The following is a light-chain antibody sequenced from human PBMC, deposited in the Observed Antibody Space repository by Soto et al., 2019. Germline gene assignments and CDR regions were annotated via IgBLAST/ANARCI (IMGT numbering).Light chain of an antibody. J-gene: IGKJ5*01. Sequence: EILMTQSPVTLSVCPEGIGTLSCRASQSVSIDLVWYQRKPGQAPRPLIFGASTRATGIPARFSGSGSGTEFTLTISSLQSEDFAVYYCQQYNNWPLITFGQGTRLEI. CDR2: GAS. V-gene: IGKV3-15*01. CDR3: QQYNNWPLIT. CDR1: QSVSID.